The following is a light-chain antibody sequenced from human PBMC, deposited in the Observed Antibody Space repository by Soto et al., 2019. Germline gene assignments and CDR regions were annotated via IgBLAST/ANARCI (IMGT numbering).Light chain of an antibody. J-gene: IGLJ3*02. CDR2: EVS. CDR3: SSYTTSGTPV. CDR1: SSDVGGYNY. V-gene: IGLV2-14*01. Sequence: QSALTQPASVSGSPGQTITISCTGTSSDVGGYNYLSWYQQHPGKAPKVMIYEVSNRPSGVSNRFSGSKSGNTASLTISGLLAEDEADYFCSSYTTSGTPVFGGGTQLTVL.